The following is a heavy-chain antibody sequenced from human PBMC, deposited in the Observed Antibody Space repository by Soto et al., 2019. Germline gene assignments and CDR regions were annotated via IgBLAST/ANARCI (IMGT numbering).Heavy chain of an antibody. CDR2: IYYSGST. Sequence: SETLSLTCTVSGGSISSGDYYWSWIRQPPGKGLEWIGYIYYSGSTYYNPSLKSRVTISVDTSKNQFSLKLSSVTAADTAVYYCARKSYSGYDDWYSGMDVWGQGTTVTVSS. D-gene: IGHD5-12*01. CDR1: GGSISSGDYY. V-gene: IGHV4-30-4*01. J-gene: IGHJ6*02. CDR3: ARKSYSGYDDWYSGMDV.